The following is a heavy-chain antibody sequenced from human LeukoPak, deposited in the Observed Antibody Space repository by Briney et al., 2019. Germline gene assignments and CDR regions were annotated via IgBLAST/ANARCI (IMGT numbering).Heavy chain of an antibody. CDR3: AKGHITMVRGFIPTLFDY. V-gene: IGHV3-23*01. CDR1: GFTFSSYA. CDR2: ISGSGGST. D-gene: IGHD3-10*01. Sequence: QSGGSLRLSCAASGFTFSSYAMSWVRQAPGKGLEWVSAISGSGGSTYYADSVKGRFTISRDNSKNTLYLQMNSLRAEDTAVYYCAKGHITMVRGFIPTLFDYWGQGTLVTVSS. J-gene: IGHJ4*02.